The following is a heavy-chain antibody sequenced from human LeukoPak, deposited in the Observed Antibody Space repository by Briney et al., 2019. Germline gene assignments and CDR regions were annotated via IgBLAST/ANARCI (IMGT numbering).Heavy chain of an antibody. Sequence: SQTLSLTCAVSGGSISSGGYSGRWIRQPPGKGLEWIGYIYHSGSTYYNPSLKSRVNISVDRSKNQFSLKLSSVTAADTAVYYCARVHTTSSRSGAFDYWGQGTLVTVSS. CDR3: ARVHTTSSRSGAFDY. D-gene: IGHD6-13*01. J-gene: IGHJ4*02. V-gene: IGHV4-30-2*01. CDR1: GGSISSGGYS. CDR2: IYHSGST.